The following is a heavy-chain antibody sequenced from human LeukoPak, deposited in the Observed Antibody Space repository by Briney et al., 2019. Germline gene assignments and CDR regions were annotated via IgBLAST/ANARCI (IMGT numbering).Heavy chain of an antibody. V-gene: IGHV4-38-2*01. D-gene: IGHD6-13*01. Sequence: PSETLSLTCAGSGYSISSGYYWGWIRQPPGKGLEWIGSIYHSRSTYYNPSLKSRVTISVDTSKTQFSLKLSSVTAADTAVYYCASKIIAAAGTIDYWGQGTLVTVSS. CDR1: GYSISSGYY. J-gene: IGHJ4*02. CDR3: ASKIIAAAGTIDY. CDR2: IYHSRST.